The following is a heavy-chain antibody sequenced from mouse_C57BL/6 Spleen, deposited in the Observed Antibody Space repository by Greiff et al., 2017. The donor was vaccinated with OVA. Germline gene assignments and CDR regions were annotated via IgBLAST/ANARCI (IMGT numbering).Heavy chain of an antibody. D-gene: IGHD3-3*01. CDR1: GFTFSDYG. V-gene: IGHV5-17*01. CDR3: AREGVGQYYYAMDY. Sequence: DVKLVESGGGLVKPGGSLKLSCAASGFTFSDYGMHWVRQAPEKGLEWVAYISSGSSTIYYADTVKGRFTISRDNAKNTLFLQMTSLRSEDTAMYYCAREGVGQYYYAMDYWGQGTSVTVSS. CDR2: ISSGSSTI. J-gene: IGHJ4*01.